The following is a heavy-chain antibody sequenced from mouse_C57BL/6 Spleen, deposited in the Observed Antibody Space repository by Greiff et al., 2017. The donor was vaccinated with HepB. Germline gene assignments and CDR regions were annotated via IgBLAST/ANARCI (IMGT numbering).Heavy chain of an antibody. V-gene: IGHV1-61*01. Sequence: QVHVKQPGAELVRPGSSVKLSCKASGYTFTSYWMDWVKQRPGQGLEWIGNIYPSDSETHYNQKFKDKATLTVDKSSSTAYMQLSSLTSEDSAVYYCARGWGYFDVWGTGTTVTVSS. CDR3: ARGWGYFDV. CDR2: IYPSDSET. D-gene: IGHD2-3*01. CDR1: GYTFTSYW. J-gene: IGHJ1*03.